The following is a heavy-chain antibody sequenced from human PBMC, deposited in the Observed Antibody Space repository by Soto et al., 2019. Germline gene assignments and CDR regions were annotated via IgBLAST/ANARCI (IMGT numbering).Heavy chain of an antibody. V-gene: IGHV1-69*13. D-gene: IGHD2-15*01. J-gene: IGHJ6*02. CDR3: ARPAYCSGGSCYHSHYYYGMDV. CDR2: IIPIFGTA. CDR1: GGTFSSYA. Sequence: SVKVSCKASGGTFSSYAISWVRQAPGQGLEWMGGIIPIFGTANYAQKFQGRVTITADESTSTAYMELSSLRSEDTAVYYCARPAYCSGGSCYHSHYYYGMDVWGQGTTGTVSS.